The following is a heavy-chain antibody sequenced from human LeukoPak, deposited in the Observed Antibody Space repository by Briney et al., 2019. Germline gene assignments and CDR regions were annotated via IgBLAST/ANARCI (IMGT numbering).Heavy chain of an antibody. Sequence: GGSLRLSCAASGYTFCPYWMHWVRQAPGKGLVWVSHISGDGSTIVYADSVKGRFTVSRDNAKNTLFLQMDSLRAEDTAVYYCARDRGTPDSFNSWGQGTVVTVSS. CDR2: ISGDGSTI. CDR3: ARDRGTPDSFNS. J-gene: IGHJ3*02. CDR1: GYTFCPYW. V-gene: IGHV3-74*01. D-gene: IGHD3-10*01.